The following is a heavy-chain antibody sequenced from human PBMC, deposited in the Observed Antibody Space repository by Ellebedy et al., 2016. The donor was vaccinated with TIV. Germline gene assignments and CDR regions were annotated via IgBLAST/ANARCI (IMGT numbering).Heavy chain of an antibody. J-gene: IGHJ4*02. V-gene: IGHV3-74*03. D-gene: IGHD3-10*01. CDR2: INGDGFIT. CDR3: VGSGRDSY. CDR1: GFSFSRSS. Sequence: GGSLRLSXTTSGFSFSRSSIYWVRQAPGKGVVWVSRINGDGFITYADSVKGRFTISRDNAKETMYLQLNSLRAEDTAMYYCVGSGRDSYWGQGTLVTVSS.